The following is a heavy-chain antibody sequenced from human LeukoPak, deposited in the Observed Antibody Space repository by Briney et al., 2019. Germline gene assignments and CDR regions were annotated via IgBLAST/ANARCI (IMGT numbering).Heavy chain of an antibody. D-gene: IGHD6-19*01. V-gene: IGHV3-30*03. CDR1: GFTFDDYG. CDR2: ISYDGSNK. J-gene: IGHJ1*01. Sequence: GGALRLSCAASGFTFDDYGMSWVRQAPGKGLEWVAVISYDGSNKYYADSVKGRFTISRDNSKNTLYLQMNSLRAEDTAVYYCARPPGAGAEYFQHWGQGTLVTVSS. CDR3: ARPPGAGAEYFQH.